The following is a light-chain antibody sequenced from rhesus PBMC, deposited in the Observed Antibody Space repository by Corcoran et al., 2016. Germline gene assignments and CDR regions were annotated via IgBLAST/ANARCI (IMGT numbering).Light chain of an antibody. CDR3: LLFFGGIHI. CDR1: AGPVTSDNW. J-gene: IGLJ1*01. CDR2: NAN. Sequence: QAVVTQEPSLTVSPGGTVTLTCASTAGPVTSDNWPSWFQQKPGQVPRGLIYNANTKPSWTPARFSGSLAGGRAVLTLSDAQPEDEADYYCLLFFGGIHIFGGGTRLSVL. V-gene: IGLV7-71*01.